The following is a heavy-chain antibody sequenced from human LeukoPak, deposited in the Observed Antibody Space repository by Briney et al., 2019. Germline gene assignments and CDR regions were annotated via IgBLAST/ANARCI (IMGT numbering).Heavy chain of an antibody. CDR3: AKSFMD. CDR2: ISSGGTTI. CDR1: GFTFSSYE. V-gene: IGHV3-48*03. Sequence: PGGSLRLSCAASGFTFSSYEMNWVRQAPGKGLEWVSHISSGGTTIYYADSVKGRFTISRDNAKNSPYLQMNGLRAEDTAVYYCAKSFMDWGQGTLVTVSS. J-gene: IGHJ4*02. D-gene: IGHD3-10*01.